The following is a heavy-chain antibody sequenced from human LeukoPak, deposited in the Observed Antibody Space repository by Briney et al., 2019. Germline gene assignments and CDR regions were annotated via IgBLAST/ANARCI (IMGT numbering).Heavy chain of an antibody. D-gene: IGHD3-16*01. CDR1: GGSISGTYY. J-gene: IGHJ3*01. V-gene: IGHV4-59*08. CDR3: ARRWVYDKRAFDA. CDR2: IYYTGTT. Sequence: PSETLSLTCTVSGGSISGTYYWSWIRQPPGKGLEWIGYIYYTGTTDSNPSLKSRVTISLDTSKNQFSLNLSSVTAADTAVYYCARRWVYDKRAFDAWGQGTMVTVSS.